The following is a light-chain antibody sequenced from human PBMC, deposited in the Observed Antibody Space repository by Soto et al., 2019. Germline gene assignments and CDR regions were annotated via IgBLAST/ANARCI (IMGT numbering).Light chain of an antibody. CDR2: GAS. CDR1: QSISNN. Sequence: EIVMTQSPATLSVSPGERATLSCRASQSISNNLAWYQQKPGQVPRLLIYGASTRATGIPARFSGSGSGTEFTLTINSLQSEDSAVYYCHQYNNWPPATFGQGTKVDIK. CDR3: HQYNNWPPAT. V-gene: IGKV3-15*01. J-gene: IGKJ1*01.